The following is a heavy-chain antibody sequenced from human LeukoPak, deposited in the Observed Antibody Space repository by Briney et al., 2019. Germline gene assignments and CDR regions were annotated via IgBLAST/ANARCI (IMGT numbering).Heavy chain of an antibody. CDR2: IYYSGST. J-gene: IGHJ4*02. CDR3: ARGGRLLGKFDY. V-gene: IGHV4-59*01. CDR1: GGSITNYY. Sequence: SETLSLTCTVSGGSITNYYWSWIRQLPGKGLEWIGYIYYSGSTNYNPSLKSRVIISVDTSTNQFSLKLSSVTAADTAVYFCARGGRLLGKFDYWGQGTLVTVSS. D-gene: IGHD3-22*01.